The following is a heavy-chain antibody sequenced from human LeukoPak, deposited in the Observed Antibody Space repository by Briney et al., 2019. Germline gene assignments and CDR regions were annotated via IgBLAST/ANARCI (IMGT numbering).Heavy chain of an antibody. J-gene: IGHJ4*02. V-gene: IGHV3-30*18. CDR1: GFTFSSYG. CDR3: AKDKGAHFDY. D-gene: IGHD1-26*01. Sequence: GGSLRLSCAAYGFTFSSYGMHWVRQAPGKGLEWVAVISYDGSNKYYADSVEGRFTISRDNSRNTLYLQMNSPRAEDTAVYYCAKDKGAHFDYWGQGTLVTVSS. CDR2: ISYDGSNK.